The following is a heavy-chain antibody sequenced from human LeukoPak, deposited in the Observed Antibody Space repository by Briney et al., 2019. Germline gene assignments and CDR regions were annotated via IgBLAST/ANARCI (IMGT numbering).Heavy chain of an antibody. CDR1: GFIFNNEW. CDR3: SRRLDY. J-gene: IGHJ4*02. V-gene: IGHV3-7*03. Sequence: GGSLRLSCAASGFIFNNEWMDWVRQAPGKGLEWVANIRADGTEKYYVDSAKGRFTISRDNAKNSLYLQLNSLRVEDTAVYYCSRRLDYWGQGTLVTVSS. CDR2: IRADGTEK.